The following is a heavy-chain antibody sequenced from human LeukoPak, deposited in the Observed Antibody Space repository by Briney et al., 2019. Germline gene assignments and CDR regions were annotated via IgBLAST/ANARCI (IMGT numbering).Heavy chain of an antibody. Sequence: GGSLRLSCAASGFTFSNAWMNWVRQAPGKGLEWVGRIKSKAYGGTTDYAAPVKGRFTISRDDSKNTLYLQMNSLKTEDIAVYYCTTDYGSSISSYYYYGMDVWGQGTTVTVSS. J-gene: IGHJ6*02. CDR2: IKSKAYGGTT. CDR1: GFTFSNAW. V-gene: IGHV3-15*07. CDR3: TTDYGSSISSYYYYGMDV. D-gene: IGHD2-21*01.